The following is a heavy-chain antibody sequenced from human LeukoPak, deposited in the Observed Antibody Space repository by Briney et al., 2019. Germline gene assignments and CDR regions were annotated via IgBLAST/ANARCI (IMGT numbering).Heavy chain of an antibody. J-gene: IGHJ5*02. CDR1: GGSISSYY. D-gene: IGHD1-1*01. Sequence: SETLSLTCTVSGGSISSYYWSWIRQPAGKGLEWIGHIYTSGSTNYNPSLKSRVTISVDTSKNQFSLKLSSVTAASTAVYYSARVQSVMGFDLWGQGTLVTVSS. CDR2: IYTSGST. V-gene: IGHV4-4*07. CDR3: ARVQSVMGFDL.